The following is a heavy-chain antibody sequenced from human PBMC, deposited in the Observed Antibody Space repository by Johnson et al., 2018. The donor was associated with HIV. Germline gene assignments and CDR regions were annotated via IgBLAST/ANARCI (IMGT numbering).Heavy chain of an antibody. CDR1: GITVSSNY. D-gene: IGHD3-16*01. Sequence: QVQLVESGGGLVQPGGSLRLSCAASGITVSSNYMSWVRQAPGKGLDWVAVISYDGSNKYYADSVKGRFTISRDNSKNTLYLQMNSLRAEDTAVYYCARGGIWGSWAFDIWGQGTMVTVSS. CDR2: ISYDGSNK. V-gene: IGHV3-30*14. J-gene: IGHJ3*02. CDR3: ARGGIWGSWAFDI.